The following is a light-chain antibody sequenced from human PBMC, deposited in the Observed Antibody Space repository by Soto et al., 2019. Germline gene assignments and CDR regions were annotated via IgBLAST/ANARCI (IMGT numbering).Light chain of an antibody. CDR2: ETS. CDR1: SSDFGSYKF. CDR3: FSFTSTNTHV. V-gene: IGLV2-23*01. Sequence: QSVLTQPASVSGSPGQSVTISCTGTSSDFGSYKFVSWYQHHPGKVPKVIIYETSKRPSGVSDRFSGSKSGNTASLTISGLQAEYEADYYCFSFTSTNTHVFGSGTKLTVL. J-gene: IGLJ1*01.